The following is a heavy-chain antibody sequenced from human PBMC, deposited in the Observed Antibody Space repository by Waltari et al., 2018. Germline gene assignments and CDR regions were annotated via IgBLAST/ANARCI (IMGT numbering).Heavy chain of an antibody. CDR3: AKGTETLNRYFDF. V-gene: IGHV3-23*01. Sequence: EVQLLESGGGLVQSGGSLRLSCAASGVTFRTFGMGWGGRAPGKGLEWVSTIGPVHGSRYYADSVKGRFIISRDDSKSTLSLQMSSLRGDDTALYYCAKGTETLNRYFDFWGQGTLVTVSP. CDR2: IGPVHGSR. J-gene: IGHJ4*02. CDR1: GVTFRTFG.